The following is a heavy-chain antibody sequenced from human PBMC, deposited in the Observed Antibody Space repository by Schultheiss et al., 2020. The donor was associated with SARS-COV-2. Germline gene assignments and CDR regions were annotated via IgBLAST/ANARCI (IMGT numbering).Heavy chain of an antibody. CDR2: IYHSGST. CDR1: GGSFSGYY. Sequence: SETLSLTCAVYGGSFSGYYWSWIRQPPGKGLEWIGSIYHSGSTYYNPSLKSRVTISVDTSKNQFSLKLSSVTAADTAVYYCARLMTGGVYCSSTSCDYMDVWGKGTTVTVSS. V-gene: IGHV4-34*01. CDR3: ARLMTGGVYCSSTSCDYMDV. J-gene: IGHJ6*03. D-gene: IGHD2-2*01.